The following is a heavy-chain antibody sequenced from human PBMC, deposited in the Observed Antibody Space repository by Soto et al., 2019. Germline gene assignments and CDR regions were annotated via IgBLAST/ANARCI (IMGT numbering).Heavy chain of an antibody. CDR1: GFTFSSYG. CDR3: AKDNRYSSSWYDYYYYGMDV. Sequence: QVQLVESGGGVVQPGRSLRLSCAASGFTFSSYGMHWVRQAPGKGLEWVAVISYDGSNKYYADSVKGRFTISRDNSMNTLYLQMNSLRAEDTAVYYCAKDNRYSSSWYDYYYYGMDVWGQGTTVTVSS. CDR2: ISYDGSNK. J-gene: IGHJ6*02. D-gene: IGHD6-13*01. V-gene: IGHV3-30*18.